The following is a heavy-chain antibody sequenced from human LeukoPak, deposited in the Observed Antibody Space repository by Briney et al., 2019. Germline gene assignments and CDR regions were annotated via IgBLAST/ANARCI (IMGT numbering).Heavy chain of an antibody. D-gene: IGHD2-2*01. CDR2: ISWNSNSI. J-gene: IGHJ4*02. Sequence: QPGGSLRLSCAASGYTFDDYVMHWVRQAPGKGLEWVASISWNSNSIGYADSVKGRFTISRDNAKNSLYLQMSSLRAEDTAFYYCAKGTSPDYWGRGTLVTVPS. CDR3: AKGTSPDY. V-gene: IGHV3-9*01. CDR1: GYTFDDYV.